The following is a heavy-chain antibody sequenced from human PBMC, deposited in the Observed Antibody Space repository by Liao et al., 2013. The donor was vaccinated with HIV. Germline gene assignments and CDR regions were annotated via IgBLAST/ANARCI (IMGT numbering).Heavy chain of an antibody. J-gene: IGHJ5*02. D-gene: IGHD3-3*01. CDR1: GASISGYY. V-gene: IGHV4-4*07. Sequence: QVQLQESGPGLVRPSETLSLSCSVSGASISGYYWSWIRQPAGKGLEWIGRIHATGSTNYNPSLKSRVTMSVDTSKNQFSLKLSSVTAADTAVYYCARVDQYYDFLEWLLKTRFDPSGPREP. CDR2: IHATGST. CDR3: ARVDQYYDFLEWLLKTRFDP.